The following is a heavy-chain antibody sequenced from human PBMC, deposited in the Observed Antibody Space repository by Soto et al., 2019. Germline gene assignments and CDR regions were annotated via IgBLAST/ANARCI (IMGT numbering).Heavy chain of an antibody. Sequence: TLSLTCTVSGGSISSGDYYWSWIRQPPGKGLEWIGYIYYSGTTYYNPSLKSRVTMSVDTSKNQFSLKLSSVTAADTAVYYCAREQVDTAMGLDYWGQGTLVTVS. CDR2: IYYSGTT. J-gene: IGHJ4*02. CDR1: GGSISSGDYY. CDR3: AREQVDTAMGLDY. V-gene: IGHV4-30-4*01. D-gene: IGHD5-18*01.